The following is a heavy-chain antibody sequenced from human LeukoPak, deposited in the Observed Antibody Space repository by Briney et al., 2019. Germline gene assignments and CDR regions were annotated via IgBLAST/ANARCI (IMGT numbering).Heavy chain of an antibody. CDR3: ARLDRSGYRSFDY. J-gene: IGHJ4*02. D-gene: IGHD3-22*01. CDR2: FYSGGRT. Sequence: GGSLRLSCAASGFTVSSNYMNWVRQAPGKGLEWVSVFYSGGRTHYADSVKGRFTISRDNSKNTLYLQMNSLRVEDTAVYYCARLDRSGYRSFDYWGQGTLVTVSS. CDR1: GFTVSSNY. V-gene: IGHV3-53*01.